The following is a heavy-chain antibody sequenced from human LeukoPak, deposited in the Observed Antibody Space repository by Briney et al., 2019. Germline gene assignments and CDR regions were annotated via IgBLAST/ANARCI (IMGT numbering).Heavy chain of an antibody. CDR3: TTGVITMVRGVIISFDY. D-gene: IGHD3-10*01. CDR1: GFTFSNAW. CDR2: IKSKTDGGRT. Sequence: GGSLRLSCAASGFTFSNAWMSWVRQAPGKGLEWVCRIKSKTDGGRTDYAAPGKVRFTISRDASKNTLYLQMNSLKTEDTAVYYCTTGVITMVRGVIISFDYWGQGTLVTVSS. V-gene: IGHV3-15*01. J-gene: IGHJ4*02.